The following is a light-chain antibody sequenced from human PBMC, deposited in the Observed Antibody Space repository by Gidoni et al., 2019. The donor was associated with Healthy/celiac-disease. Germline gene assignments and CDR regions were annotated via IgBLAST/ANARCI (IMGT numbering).Light chain of an antibody. CDR3: QQSYSTPLT. V-gene: IGKV1-39*01. CDR1: QRISSY. J-gene: IGKJ4*01. Sequence: QTTSSLSAAVGDRVTITCRTSQRISSYFNWYQQKPGKAPKLLIYAASSLQSGVPSRFSGSGSGTDFTLTISSLQPEDFATYYCQQSYSTPLTFGGGTKVEIK. CDR2: AAS.